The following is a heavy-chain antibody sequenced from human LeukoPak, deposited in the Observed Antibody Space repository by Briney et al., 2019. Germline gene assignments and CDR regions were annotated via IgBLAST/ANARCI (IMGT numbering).Heavy chain of an antibody. D-gene: IGHD3-3*01. J-gene: IGHJ4*02. V-gene: IGHV3-7*04. CDR2: INQDGGEA. CDR1: GFTFSSYW. Sequence: GGSLRLSCAASGFTFSSYWMTWVRQAPGTGLQRVANINQDGGEAHYLDSVKGRFTISRDDAKSSLYLQMNSLRVEDAAVYYCARWSGIRHSVDYWGQGTLVTVSS. CDR3: ARWSGIRHSVDY.